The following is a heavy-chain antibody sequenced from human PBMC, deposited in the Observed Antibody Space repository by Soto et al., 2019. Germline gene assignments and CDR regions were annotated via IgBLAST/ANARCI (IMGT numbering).Heavy chain of an antibody. CDR3: ANSDWNALDH. J-gene: IGHJ4*02. D-gene: IGHD1-1*01. V-gene: IGHV3-7*01. CDR2: MKPDGSEK. CDR1: GFTFSKYW. Sequence: EVQLVESGGGLVQPGGSLRLSCAASGFTFSKYWMRWVRQAPGKGMEWVADMKPDGSEKYYVDSVKGRFTISRDNAKNSMFLQMNSLRAEDTAVYYCANSDWNALDHWGQGTLVIVSS.